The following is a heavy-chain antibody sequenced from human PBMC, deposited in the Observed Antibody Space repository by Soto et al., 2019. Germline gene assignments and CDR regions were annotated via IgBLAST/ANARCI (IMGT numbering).Heavy chain of an antibody. V-gene: IGHV1-69*01. J-gene: IGHJ4*02. CDR2: IIPIFGTA. CDR3: ARVTDETPVAVLRKYYFDY. D-gene: IGHD6-19*01. Sequence: VSCKASGGTFSRYAISWVRQAPGQVLEWMGGIIPIFGTANYAQKFQGRVTITADESTSTAYMELSSLRSEDTAVYYCARVTDETPVAVLRKYYFDYWGQGTLVTVSS. CDR1: GGTFSRYA.